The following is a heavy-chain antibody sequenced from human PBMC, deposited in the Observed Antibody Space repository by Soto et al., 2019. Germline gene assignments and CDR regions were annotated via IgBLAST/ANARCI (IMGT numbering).Heavy chain of an antibody. J-gene: IGHJ3*02. CDR2: IYYSGST. CDR1: GGSISSGGYY. CDR3: ASLHFGGGDAFDI. D-gene: IGHD3-10*01. V-gene: IGHV4-31*03. Sequence: QVQLQESGPGLVKPSQTLSLTCTVSGGSISSGGYYWSWIRQHPGKGLEWIGYIYYSGSTYYNPSLKSRVTISVDPSKNQFSLKRSSVTAADTAVYYCASLHFGGGDAFDIWGQGTMVTVSS.